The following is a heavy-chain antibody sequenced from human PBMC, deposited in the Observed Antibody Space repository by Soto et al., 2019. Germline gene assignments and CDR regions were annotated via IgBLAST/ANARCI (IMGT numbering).Heavy chain of an antibody. D-gene: IGHD6-13*01. CDR1: GDSITSDKW. CDR3: ARGETQQQRDY. CDR2: IYHSGST. Sequence: SETLSLTCPVSGDSITSDKWWSWIRQPPGKGLQWIGEIYHSGSTKYNPSLKSRVIISVDKSKNQFSLKLSSVTDADTAVYYCARGETQQQRDYWGQGTLVTVSS. J-gene: IGHJ4*02. V-gene: IGHV4-4*02.